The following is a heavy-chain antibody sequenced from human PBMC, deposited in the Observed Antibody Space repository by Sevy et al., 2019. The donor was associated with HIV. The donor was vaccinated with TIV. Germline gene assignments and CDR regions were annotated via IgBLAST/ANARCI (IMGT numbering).Heavy chain of an antibody. CDR3: ARVKGRDGYNPDACDI. J-gene: IGHJ3*02. Sequence: ASVKVSCKASGYTFTNYDINWLRQAPGQGLEWMGWIGTYNGHTNYAQKLQGRVTMTTDTSTSTAYMELRSLRSDDTAVYYCARVKGRDGYNPDACDIWGQGTMVTVSS. D-gene: IGHD5-12*01. V-gene: IGHV1-18*01. CDR1: GYTFTNYD. CDR2: IGTYNGHT.